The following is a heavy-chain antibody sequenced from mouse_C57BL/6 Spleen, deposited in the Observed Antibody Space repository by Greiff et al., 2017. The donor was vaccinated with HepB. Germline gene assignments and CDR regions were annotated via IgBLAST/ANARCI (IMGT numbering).Heavy chain of an antibody. CDR3: ARAGKDYAMDY. CDR2: ISSGSSTI. J-gene: IGHJ4*01. CDR1: GFTFSDYG. Sequence: DVQLVESGGGLVKPGGSLKLSCAASGFTFSDYGMHWVRQAPEKGLEWVAYISSGSSTIYYADTVKGRFTISRDNAKNTLFLQMTSLRSEDTAMYYCARAGKDYAMDYWGQGTSVTVSS. V-gene: IGHV5-17*01. D-gene: IGHD4-1*01.